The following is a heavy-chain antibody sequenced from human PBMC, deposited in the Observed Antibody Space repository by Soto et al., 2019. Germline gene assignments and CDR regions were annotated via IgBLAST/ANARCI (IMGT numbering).Heavy chain of an antibody. CDR2: ISYDGSKR. Sequence: QVQLVESGGGVVQPGGSLRLSCAASGFTFSSYAMHWVRQSPGKGLEWVAVISYDGSKRHYADSVKGRFTISRDSAENTLYLQMNSLRAEDTAVYYCARDADMAVVIPATGGGALDIWGQGTMVNVSA. V-gene: IGHV3-30-3*01. CDR1: GFTFSSYA. J-gene: IGHJ3*02. D-gene: IGHD2-15*01. CDR3: ARDADMAVVIPATGGGALDI.